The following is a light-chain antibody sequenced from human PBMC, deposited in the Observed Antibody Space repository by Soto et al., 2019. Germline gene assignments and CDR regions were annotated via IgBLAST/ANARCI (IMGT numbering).Light chain of an antibody. CDR3: QQGDTDPGT. V-gene: IGKV1-5*03. CDR2: KSS. CDR1: QSISSW. J-gene: IGKJ3*01. Sequence: DIQMTQSPSTLSASVGDRVTITCRASQSISSWLGWYQQKPGKAPNLVIYKSSSLESGVPSRCSGSGSGTEFTLTISSLQLDEFGTYNCQQGDTDPGTVGPGTNGDIK.